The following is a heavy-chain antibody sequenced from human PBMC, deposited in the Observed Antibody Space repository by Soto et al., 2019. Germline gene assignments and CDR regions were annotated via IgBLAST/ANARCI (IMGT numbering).Heavy chain of an antibody. Sequence: SVKVSCKASGGTFSSYAISWVRQSPGQGLEWMGGIIPIFGTANYAQKFQGRVTTTADESTSTAYMELSSLRSEDTAVYYCAGPPELTRIYYYYGMDVWGQGTTVTVSS. D-gene: IGHD1-7*01. CDR1: GGTFSSYA. V-gene: IGHV1-69*13. J-gene: IGHJ6*02. CDR2: IIPIFGTA. CDR3: AGPPELTRIYYYYGMDV.